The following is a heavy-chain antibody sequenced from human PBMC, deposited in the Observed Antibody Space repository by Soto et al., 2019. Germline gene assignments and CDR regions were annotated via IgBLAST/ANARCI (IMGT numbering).Heavy chain of an antibody. V-gene: IGHV3-23*01. CDR1: GFTFSSYA. D-gene: IGHD6-19*01. J-gene: IGHJ4*02. CDR3: AKDEADSSGWYRRLEYFDY. CDR2: ISGSGGST. Sequence: PGGSRRLSCAPSGFTFSSYAMSWVRQAPGKGLEWVSAISGSGGSTYYADSVKGRFTISRDNSTNTLYLQMNSLRAEDTAVYYCAKDEADSSGWYRRLEYFDYWGQGTLVT.